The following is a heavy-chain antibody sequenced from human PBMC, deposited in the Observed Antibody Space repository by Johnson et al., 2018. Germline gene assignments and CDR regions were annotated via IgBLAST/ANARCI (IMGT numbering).Heavy chain of an antibody. J-gene: IGHJ6*03. CDR1: GFTFSSYA. CDR3: AKDRPGPEGYYYYYMDV. Sequence: VQLVESGGGLVQPGGSLRLSCAASGFTFSSYAMSWVRQAPGKGLEWVSAISGSGGSTYYADSVKGRFTISRDTSKNTLYLQMNSLRAEDTAVYYCAKDRPGPEGYYYYYMDVWGKGTTVTVSS. V-gene: IGHV3-23*04. CDR2: ISGSGGST.